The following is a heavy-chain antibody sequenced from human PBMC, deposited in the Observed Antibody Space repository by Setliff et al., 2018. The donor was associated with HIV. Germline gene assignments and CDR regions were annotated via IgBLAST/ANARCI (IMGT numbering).Heavy chain of an antibody. J-gene: IGHJ4*02. V-gene: IGHV4-39*01. Sequence: PSETLSLTCSVSGGSISSGSYYWSWIRQHPGRGLEWIGYIFYSGSTTYNPSLKSRITLSVDTSKNQFSLKLSSVTAADTAVYYCAFSRQMATMAFDYWGQGALVTVSS. CDR2: IFYSGST. CDR3: AFSRQMATMAFDY. D-gene: IGHD5-12*01. CDR1: GGSISSGSYY.